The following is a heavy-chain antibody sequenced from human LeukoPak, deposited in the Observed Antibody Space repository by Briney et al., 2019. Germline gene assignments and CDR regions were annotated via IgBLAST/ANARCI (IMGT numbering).Heavy chain of an antibody. Sequence: PSETLSLTCTVSGGSISSYYWSWIRQPPGKGLEWIGYIYYSGSTNYNPSLKSRVTISVDTSKNQFSLKLSSVTAADTAVYYCARGPRRGYSYGGYWGQGTLVTVSS. V-gene: IGHV4-59*12. CDR3: ARGPRRGYSYGGY. D-gene: IGHD5-18*01. J-gene: IGHJ4*02. CDR2: IYYSGST. CDR1: GGSISSYY.